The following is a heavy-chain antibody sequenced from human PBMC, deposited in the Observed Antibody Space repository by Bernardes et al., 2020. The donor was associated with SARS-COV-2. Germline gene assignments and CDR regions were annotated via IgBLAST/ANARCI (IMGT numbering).Heavy chain of an antibody. Sequence: GGSLRLSCAASGFTFDDYAMHWVRQAPGKGLEWVSGISWNSGNIGYADSVKGRFTISRDNAKNSLYLQMNSLRAEDTALYYCAKDIVDPYSSSSRAFDIWGQGTMVTVSS. D-gene: IGHD6-13*01. J-gene: IGHJ3*02. V-gene: IGHV3-9*01. CDR2: ISWNSGNI. CDR3: AKDIVDPYSSSSRAFDI. CDR1: GFTFDDYA.